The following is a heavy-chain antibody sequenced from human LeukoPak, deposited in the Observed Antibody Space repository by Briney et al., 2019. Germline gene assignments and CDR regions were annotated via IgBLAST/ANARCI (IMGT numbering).Heavy chain of an antibody. CDR1: GYTFTSYG. CDR3: AKVFYDSSGYYVDY. Sequence: GASVKVSCKASGYTFTSYGISWVRQAPGQGLEWMGWISAYNGNTNYAQKLQGRVTMTTDTSTSTAYMELRSLRSDDTAVYYCAKVFYDSSGYYVDYWGQGTLVTVSS. CDR2: ISAYNGNT. D-gene: IGHD3-22*01. V-gene: IGHV1-18*01. J-gene: IGHJ4*02.